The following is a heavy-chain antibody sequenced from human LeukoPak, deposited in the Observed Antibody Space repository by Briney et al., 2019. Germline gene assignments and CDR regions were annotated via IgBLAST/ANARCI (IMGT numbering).Heavy chain of an antibody. CDR2: INHSGST. CDR3: ARDGGVHFDY. D-gene: IGHD2-8*02. Sequence: SETLSLTCAVYGGSFSGYYWSWIRQPPGKGLEWIGEINHSGSTNYNPSLKSRVTISVDTSKNQFSLKLSSVTAADTAVYYCARDGGVHFDYWGQGTLVTVSS. J-gene: IGHJ4*02. V-gene: IGHV4-34*01. CDR1: GGSFSGYY.